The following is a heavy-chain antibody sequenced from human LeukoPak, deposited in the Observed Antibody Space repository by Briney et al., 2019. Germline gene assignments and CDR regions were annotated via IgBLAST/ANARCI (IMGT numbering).Heavy chain of an antibody. D-gene: IGHD6-13*01. J-gene: IGHJ6*04. CDR3: ARVRIAAAGQHYYYYGMDV. V-gene: IGHV4-34*01. Sequence: SETLSLTCAVYGGSFSGHYWSWIRQPPGKGLEWIGEINHSGSTNYNPSLKSRVTISVDTSKNQFSLKLSSVTAADTAVYYCARVRIAAAGQHYYYYGMDVWGKGTTVTVSS. CDR1: GGSFSGHY. CDR2: INHSGST.